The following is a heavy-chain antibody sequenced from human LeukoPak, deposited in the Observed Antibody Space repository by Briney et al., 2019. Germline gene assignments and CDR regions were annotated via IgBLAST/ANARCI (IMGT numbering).Heavy chain of an antibody. CDR3: ARDAGRQQLAGGY. D-gene: IGHD6-13*01. CDR1: GYTFTGYY. Sequence: ASVKVSCKASGYTFTGYYMHWVRQAPGQGLEWMGRINPNSGGTNYAQKFQGRVTMTRDTSISTAYMELSRPRSDDTAVYYCARDAGRQQLAGGYWGQGTLVTVSS. J-gene: IGHJ4*02. CDR2: INPNSGGT. V-gene: IGHV1-2*06.